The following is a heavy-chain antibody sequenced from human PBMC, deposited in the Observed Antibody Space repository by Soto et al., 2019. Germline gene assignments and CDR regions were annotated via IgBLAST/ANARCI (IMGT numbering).Heavy chain of an antibody. V-gene: IGHV3-30-3*01. J-gene: IGHJ4*02. D-gene: IGHD3-16*01. Sequence: QVQLVESGGGVVQPGRSLRLSCAASGFTFSSYAMHWVRQAPGKGLEWVAVISYDGSNKYYADSVKGRFTISRDNSKNTLYLQMNSLRAEDTAVYYCASTSTGYVGPSYYWGQGTLVTVSS. CDR1: GFTFSSYA. CDR2: ISYDGSNK. CDR3: ASTSTGYVGPSYY.